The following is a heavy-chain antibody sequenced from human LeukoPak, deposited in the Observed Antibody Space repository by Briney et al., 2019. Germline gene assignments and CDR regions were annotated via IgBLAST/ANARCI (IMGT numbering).Heavy chain of an antibody. CDR2: ISGDGVST. V-gene: IGHV3-43*02. CDR3: ARESGKFDY. J-gene: IGHJ4*02. CDR1: GLPIGDFA. Sequence: SGGSLRLSCVASGLPIGDFAMHWVRQAPGQGLEWVSLISGDGVSTFFADSVKGRFSISRDNNKNSLFLEMSSLRTEDTAMYYCARESGKFDYWGQGTLVAVSS.